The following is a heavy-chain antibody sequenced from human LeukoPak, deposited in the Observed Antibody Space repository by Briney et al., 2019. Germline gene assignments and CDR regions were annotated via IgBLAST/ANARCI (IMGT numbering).Heavy chain of an antibody. Sequence: GGSLRLSCAASGFTFSSYEMNWVRQAPGKGLEWVSYISSSGSTIYYADSVKGRFTISRDNAKNSLYLQMNSLRAEDTAVYYCARVSSSSWYGSRKGWFDPWGQGTLVTVSS. D-gene: IGHD6-13*01. J-gene: IGHJ5*02. CDR3: ARVSSSSWYGSRKGWFDP. CDR1: GFTFSSYE. V-gene: IGHV3-48*03. CDR2: ISSSGSTI.